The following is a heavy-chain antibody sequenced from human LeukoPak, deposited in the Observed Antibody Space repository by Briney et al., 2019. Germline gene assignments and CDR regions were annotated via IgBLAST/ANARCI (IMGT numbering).Heavy chain of an antibody. Sequence: GGSLRLSCAASGFTFSSYAMYWVRQTPGKGLEWVTVISNDGSNKYYADSVKGRFTVSRDNSRNTLFLEMYSLRTEDTSVYCCARSGCSSTSCSPEYWGQGTLVSVSS. J-gene: IGHJ4*02. D-gene: IGHD2-2*01. CDR1: GFTFSSYA. CDR2: ISNDGSNK. CDR3: ARSGCSSTSCSPEY. V-gene: IGHV3-30-3*01.